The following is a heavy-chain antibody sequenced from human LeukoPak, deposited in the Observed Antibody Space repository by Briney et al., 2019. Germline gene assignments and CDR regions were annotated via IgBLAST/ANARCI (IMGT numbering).Heavy chain of an antibody. CDR1: GFTFDDYG. Sequence: GGSLRLSCAASGFTFDDYGMSWVRQAPGKGLERVSGINWNGGSTGYADSVKGRFTISRDNAKNSLYLQMNSLRAEDTALYYCASSATFGYYYYMDVWGKGTTVTVSS. CDR3: ASSATFGYYYYMDV. V-gene: IGHV3-20*04. CDR2: INWNGGST. D-gene: IGHD2-15*01. J-gene: IGHJ6*03.